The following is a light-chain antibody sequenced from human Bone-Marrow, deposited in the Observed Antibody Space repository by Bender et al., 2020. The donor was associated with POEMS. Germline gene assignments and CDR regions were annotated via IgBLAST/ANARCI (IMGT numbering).Light chain of an antibody. J-gene: IGLJ2*01. V-gene: IGLV3-1*01. CDR3: QMWDSSSDHPVI. CDR1: NLGDKY. CDR2: QDS. Sequence: SYEVTQPPSVAVSPGQTASITCAGDNLGDKYVCCYQQKPGQSPVLVIYQDSKRPSGIPERFSGSNSGNTATLTISRVEVGDEADYFCQMWDSSSDHPVIFGGGTRLTVL.